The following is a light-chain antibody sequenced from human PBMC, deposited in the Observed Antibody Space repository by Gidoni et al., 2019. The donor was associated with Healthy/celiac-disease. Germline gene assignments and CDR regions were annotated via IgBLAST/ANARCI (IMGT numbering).Light chain of an antibody. Sequence: DIQMTQSPSTLSASVGDRVTITCRASQSISSWLAWYQQKPGTAPKLLIYDASSLESGVPARFRGSGSGTEFTLTISSLQPDDFATYYCQQYNSYSWTFGKXTKVEIK. CDR1: QSISSW. CDR3: QQYNSYSWT. J-gene: IGKJ1*01. V-gene: IGKV1-5*01. CDR2: DAS.